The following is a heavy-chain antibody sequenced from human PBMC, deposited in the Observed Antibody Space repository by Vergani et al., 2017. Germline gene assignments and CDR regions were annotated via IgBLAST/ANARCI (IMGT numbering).Heavy chain of an antibody. V-gene: IGHV1-24*01. CDR1: GYTLTELS. Sequence: QVQLVQSGAEVKKPGASVKVSCKVSGYTLTELSMHWVRQAPGKGLEWMGGFDPEDGETIYAQKFQGRVTMTEDTSTDTAYMELSSLRSEDTAVYYCATAYFSNWPAVWYFDLWGRGTLVTVSS. CDR2: FDPEDGET. J-gene: IGHJ2*01. CDR3: ATAYFSNWPAVWYFDL. D-gene: IGHD7-27*01.